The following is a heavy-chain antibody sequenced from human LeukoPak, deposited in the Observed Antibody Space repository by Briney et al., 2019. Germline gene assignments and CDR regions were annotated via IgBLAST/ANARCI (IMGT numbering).Heavy chain of an antibody. V-gene: IGHV4-34*01. CDR1: GGSFSGYY. J-gene: IGHJ4*02. CDR2: INHGGSS. CDR3: ARGLDY. Sequence: SETLSLTCAVFGGSFSGYYWTWIRQPPGRGLEWIGEINHGGSSNYNPSLKSRVTISVDTSKKEFSLKLSSVTDADSAVYYCARGLDYWGQGTLVTVSS.